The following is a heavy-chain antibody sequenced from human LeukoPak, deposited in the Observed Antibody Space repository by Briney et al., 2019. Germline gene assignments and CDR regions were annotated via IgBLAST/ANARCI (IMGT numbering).Heavy chain of an antibody. CDR3: ARDVGRTNWFDP. D-gene: IGHD1-26*01. J-gene: IGHJ5*02. CDR2: IVNGGST. Sequence: PSETLSLTCTVSGDSISSYYWSWIRQPAGKGLEWIGRIVNGGSTNYNPSIESRVTMSLDTSKNQFSLKLTSVTAADTAVYFCARDVGRTNWFDPWGQGTLVTVSS. V-gene: IGHV4-4*07. CDR1: GDSISSYY.